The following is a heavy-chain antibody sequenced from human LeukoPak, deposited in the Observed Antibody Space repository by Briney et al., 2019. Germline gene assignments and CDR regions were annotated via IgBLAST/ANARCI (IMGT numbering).Heavy chain of an antibody. CDR2: IYPGDSDT. D-gene: IGHD6-13*01. CDR3: ARLISAAGYKWFDP. CDR1: GYSFTASW. Sequence: GESLKISCEGSGYSFTASWIGWVRQMPGKGLEGMGLIYPGDSDTRYSPSFQGQVTISADKSINTAYLQWSSLKASDTAMYYCARLISAAGYKWFDPWGQGTLVTVSS. V-gene: IGHV5-51*01. J-gene: IGHJ5*02.